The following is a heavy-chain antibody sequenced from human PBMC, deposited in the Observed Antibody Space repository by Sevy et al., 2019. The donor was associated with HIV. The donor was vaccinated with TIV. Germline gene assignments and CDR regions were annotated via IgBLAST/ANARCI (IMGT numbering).Heavy chain of an antibody. J-gene: IGHJ4*02. Sequence: GGSLRLSCAASGFSISGYGMHWVRRAPGKGLEWVAVIWYDGTNREYADSVKGRFTISRDNSKNTLYLQMNSLRVEETAVYYCAREDIRVAGIGYYFHSWGQGTLVTVSS. CDR1: GFSISGYG. V-gene: IGHV3-33*01. CDR3: AREDIRVAGIGYYFHS. D-gene: IGHD6-19*01. CDR2: IWYDGTNR.